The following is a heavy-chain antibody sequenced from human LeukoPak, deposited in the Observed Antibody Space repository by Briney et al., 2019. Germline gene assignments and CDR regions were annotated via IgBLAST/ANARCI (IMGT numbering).Heavy chain of an antibody. V-gene: IGHV1-46*01. CDR2: INPSGGPT. J-gene: IGHJ4*02. D-gene: IGHD3-10*01. Sequence: ASVRVSRKASGYTFSTYLMHWVRQAPGQGLEWMGIINPSGGPTTYAQKFQGRVTMTRDMSTSTVYMELSSLTFDDTAVYYCARASTGSGALDYWGQGNLVTVSS. CDR1: GYTFSTYL. CDR3: ARASTGSGALDY.